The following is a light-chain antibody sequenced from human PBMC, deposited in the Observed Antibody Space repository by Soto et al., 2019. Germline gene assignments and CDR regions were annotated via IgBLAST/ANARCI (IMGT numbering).Light chain of an antibody. CDR2: EVS. V-gene: IGLV2-14*01. CDR1: SSDVGGYPY. J-gene: IGLJ1*01. CDR3: SSYTTNSPFV. Sequence: QSALTQPASVSGSPGQSITISCTGTSSDVGGYPYVSWYQQHPGKAPKLMIYEVSNRPSGVSNRFSGSKSGITASLTISGLQAEDEADYYCSSYTTNSPFVFGAGTKVTVL.